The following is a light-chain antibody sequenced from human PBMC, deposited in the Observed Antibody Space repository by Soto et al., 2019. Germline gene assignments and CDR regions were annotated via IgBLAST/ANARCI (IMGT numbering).Light chain of an antibody. CDR2: EVR. J-gene: IGLJ3*02. CDR3: CSYTSSSIRV. Sequence: QSVLTQPASVSGSPEQSITISCTGTSSDVGGYNYVSWYQQHPGKAPKLIIYEVRNRPSGVSNRLSGSKSGNTASLTISGLQADDEADYYCCSYTSSSIRVFGGGTKVTVL. CDR1: SSDVGGYNY. V-gene: IGLV2-14*01.